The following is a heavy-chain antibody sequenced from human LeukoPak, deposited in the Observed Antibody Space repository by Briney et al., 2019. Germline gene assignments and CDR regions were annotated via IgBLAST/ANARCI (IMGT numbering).Heavy chain of an antibody. CDR1: GFTFSSYV. V-gene: IGHV3-48*03. Sequence: PGGSLRDSCVASGFTFSSYVMNWVGPAPGRGLEGVSYISSSGSTIYYADSVRGRFTLSRDNAKNSLYLQMNSLRAEDTAVYYCARSPPRYYDILTGYYVRYYYYYMDVWGKGTTVTISS. CDR3: ARSPPRYYDILTGYYVRYYYYYMDV. CDR2: ISSSGSTI. J-gene: IGHJ6*03. D-gene: IGHD3-9*01.